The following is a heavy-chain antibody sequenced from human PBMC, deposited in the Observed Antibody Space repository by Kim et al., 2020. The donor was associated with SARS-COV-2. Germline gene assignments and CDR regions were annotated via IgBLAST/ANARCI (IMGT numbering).Heavy chain of an antibody. CDR2: ISSSSSTI. CDR3: ASGRNYYYYGMDV. J-gene: IGHJ6*02. Sequence: GGSLRLSCAASGFTFSSYSMNWVRQAPGKGLEWVSYISSSSSTIDYADSVKGRFTISRDNAKNSLYLLMNSLRDEDTALYYCASGRNYYYYGMDVWGQGTTVTVSS. D-gene: IGHD3-10*01. CDR1: GFTFSSYS. V-gene: IGHV3-48*02.